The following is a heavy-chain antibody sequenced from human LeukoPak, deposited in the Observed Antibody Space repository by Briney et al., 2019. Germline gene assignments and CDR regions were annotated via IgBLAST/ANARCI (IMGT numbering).Heavy chain of an antibody. Sequence: GGSLRLSCAASGFIVNSYAMSWVRQAPGKGLAWVSLIYSDGVTQYADSVKGRFTISRDNSKNTLYLQMNSLRAEDTAVYFCAKRGVVIRVFLVGFHKEAYYFDSWGQGALVTVSS. CDR2: IYSDGVT. J-gene: IGHJ4*02. V-gene: IGHV3-53*01. D-gene: IGHD3-10*01. CDR1: GFIVNSYA. CDR3: AKRGVVIRVFLVGFHKEAYYFDS.